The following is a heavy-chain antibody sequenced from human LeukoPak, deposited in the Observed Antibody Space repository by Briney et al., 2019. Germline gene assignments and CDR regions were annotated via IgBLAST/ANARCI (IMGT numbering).Heavy chain of an antibody. J-gene: IGHJ4*02. CDR2: INSDGSST. CDR3: ACLGVPGSYKHFFDY. D-gene: IGHD3-10*01. Sequence: PGGSLRLSCAASGLTLSRYWMHWVRQAPGKGLVWVSRINSDGSSTNYADSVKGRFTISGDNAKNTLYLQMNSLRAEDTALYYCACLGVPGSYKHFFDYWGQGTLVTVSS. CDR1: GLTLSRYW. V-gene: IGHV3-74*01.